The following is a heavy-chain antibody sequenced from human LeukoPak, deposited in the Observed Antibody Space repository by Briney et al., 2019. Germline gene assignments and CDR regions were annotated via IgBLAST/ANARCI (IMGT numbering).Heavy chain of an antibody. CDR3: VKDVGHN. J-gene: IGHJ4*02. CDR1: GFTFSSYS. V-gene: IGHV3-21*01. CDR2: ISSSSSYI. Sequence: PGGSLRLSCAASGFTFSSYSMNWVRQAPGKGLEWVSSISSSSSYIYYADSVKGRFTISRDNVKNSLYLQMNGLRAEDSALYYCVKDVGHNWGQGTLVTVSS.